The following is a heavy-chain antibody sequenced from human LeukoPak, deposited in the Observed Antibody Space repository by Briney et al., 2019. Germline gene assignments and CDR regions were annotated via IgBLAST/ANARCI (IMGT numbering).Heavy chain of an antibody. CDR1: GYTFTGYY. Sequence: ASVKVSCKTSGYTFTGYYMHWVRQAPGQGLEWTGWINPNSGGTNYAEKFQGRVTMTRDTSINTAYMELSSLRSDDTAVYYCAKTYDSGAYYPDYWGQGTLVTVSS. V-gene: IGHV1-2*02. J-gene: IGHJ4*02. CDR3: AKTYDSGAYYPDY. CDR2: INPNSGGT. D-gene: IGHD3-22*01.